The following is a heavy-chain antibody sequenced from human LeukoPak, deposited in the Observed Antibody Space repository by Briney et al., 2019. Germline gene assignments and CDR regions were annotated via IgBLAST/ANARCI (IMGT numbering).Heavy chain of an antibody. CDR1: GFTFSSYA. Sequence: GGSLRLSCAASGFTFSSYAMSWVRQAPGKGLEWVSAISGSGGNTYYADSVKGRFTISRDNSKNTLYLQMNSLRAEDTAVYYCAKAGYTHNYYYYGMDVWGQGTTVTVSS. CDR3: AKAGYTHNYYYYGMDV. J-gene: IGHJ6*02. V-gene: IGHV3-23*01. D-gene: IGHD5-24*01. CDR2: ISGSGGNT.